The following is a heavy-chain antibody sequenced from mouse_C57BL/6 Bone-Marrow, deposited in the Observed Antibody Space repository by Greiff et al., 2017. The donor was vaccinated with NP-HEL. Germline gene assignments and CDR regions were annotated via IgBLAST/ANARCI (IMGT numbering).Heavy chain of an antibody. V-gene: IGHV1-26*01. CDR3: ANYWFAY. Sequence: VQLQQSGPELVKPGASVKISCKASGYTFTDYYMNWVKQSHGKSLEWIGDINPNNGGTRYNQKFKGKATLTVDKSSSTAYMELRSLTSEDSAVYYCANYWFAYWGQGTLVTVSA. CDR1: GYTFTDYY. J-gene: IGHJ3*01. CDR2: INPNNGGT.